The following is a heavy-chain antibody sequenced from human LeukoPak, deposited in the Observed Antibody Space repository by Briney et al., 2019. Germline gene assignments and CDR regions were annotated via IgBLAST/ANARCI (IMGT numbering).Heavy chain of an antibody. CDR2: IYYSGST. CDR3: ARGDGYSYGLLGILNY. J-gene: IGHJ4*02. Sequence: PSETLSLTCTVSGGSISSGGYSWSWIRQHPGKGLEWIGYIYYSGSTYYNPSLKSRVTISVDTSKNQFSLKLSSVTAADTAMYYCARGDGYSYGLLGILNYWGQGTLVTVSS. D-gene: IGHD5-18*01. CDR1: GGSISSGGYS. V-gene: IGHV4-31*03.